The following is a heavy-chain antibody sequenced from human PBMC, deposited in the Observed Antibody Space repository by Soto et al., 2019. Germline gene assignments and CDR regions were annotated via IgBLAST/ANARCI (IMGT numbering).Heavy chain of an antibody. CDR1: YGSIGTIGGC. V-gene: IGHV4-61*08. Sequence: PSQPLRVTYSVAYGSIGTIGGCWILIRQSPGKGLEWIGYVSSTGSTNYNPSLKSRLTMSLDTSTNEVSLSLTSVTAADAGVYFCALFCSSRRRHTSSLHGFGIWGEG. J-gene: IGHJ3*02. CDR3: ALFCSSRRRHTSSLHGFGI. CDR2: VSSTGST. D-gene: IGHD6-13*01.